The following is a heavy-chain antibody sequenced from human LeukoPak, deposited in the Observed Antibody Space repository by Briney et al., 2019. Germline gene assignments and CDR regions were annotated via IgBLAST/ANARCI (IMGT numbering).Heavy chain of an antibody. CDR1: GYTFTDYY. J-gene: IGHJ4*02. Sequence: GASVKVSCKASGYTFTDYYIHWVRQAPGQGLEWMGWINPKSGGIDYAQKFQGRVTMTRDTSISTAFMELSRLRSDDTVVYYCARVKTMIVVVRLFDYWGQGTLVTVSS. V-gene: IGHV1-2*02. CDR2: INPKSGGI. CDR3: ARVKTMIVVVRLFDY. D-gene: IGHD3-22*01.